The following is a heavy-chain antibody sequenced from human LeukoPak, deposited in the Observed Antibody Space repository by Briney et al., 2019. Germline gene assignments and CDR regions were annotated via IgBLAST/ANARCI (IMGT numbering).Heavy chain of an antibody. J-gene: IGHJ4*02. Sequence: GESLRISRRGSGYNFTTYWINWVRQMPGEGLEWVGRIDPSYSSTTYSPSFQGHVNISSDKSLNTAYLGWSSLEASDTAMYYCTRHGSCTTASCPFDFWGLGTLVTVSS. CDR2: IDPSYSST. D-gene: IGHD2-2*01. V-gene: IGHV5-10-1*01. CDR1: GYNFTTYW. CDR3: TRHGSCTTASCPFDF.